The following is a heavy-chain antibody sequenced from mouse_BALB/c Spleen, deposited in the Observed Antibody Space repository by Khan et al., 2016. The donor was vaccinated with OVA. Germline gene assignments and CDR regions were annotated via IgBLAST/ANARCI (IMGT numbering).Heavy chain of an antibody. CDR3: ASGASDWYFDV. CDR2: INTYTGEP. J-gene: IGHJ1*01. Sequence: QIQLVQSGPELKKPGETVKISCKASGYTFTNYGMHWVKQAPGKGLKWMGWINTYTGEPKYTDDFKGRFAFSLETSASTAYLQINNLKTEDMATYYCASGASDWYFDVWGAGTTVTVSS. CDR1: GYTFTNYG. V-gene: IGHV9-1*02.